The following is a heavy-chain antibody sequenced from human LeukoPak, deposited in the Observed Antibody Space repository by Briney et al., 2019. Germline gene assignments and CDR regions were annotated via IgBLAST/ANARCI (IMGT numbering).Heavy chain of an antibody. D-gene: IGHD3-10*01. J-gene: IGHJ4*02. Sequence: GASVKVSCKASGYTFTSYAMHWVRQAPGQRLEWMGWINAGNGKTKYSQKFQGRVTITRDTSASTAHMELSSLRSEDTAVYYCARVGSGNFDCWGQGTLVTVSS. V-gene: IGHV1-3*01. CDR1: GYTFTSYA. CDR2: INAGNGKT. CDR3: ARVGSGNFDC.